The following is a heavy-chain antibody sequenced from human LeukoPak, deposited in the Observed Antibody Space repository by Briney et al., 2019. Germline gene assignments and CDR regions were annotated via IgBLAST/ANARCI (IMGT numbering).Heavy chain of an antibody. CDR3: ARGGVRKPWSYWYFDL. D-gene: IGHD1-1*01. CDR1: GDSISGSHY. CDR2: IYYNVNT. Sequence: SETLSLTCIVSGDSISGSHYWGWIRQPPGKGLEWIGTIYYNVNTYYNPSLKSRVTISVHTSKNQFSLKLSSVTAADTAVYYCARGGVRKPWSYWYFDLWGRGTLVTVSS. J-gene: IGHJ2*01. V-gene: IGHV4-38-2*02.